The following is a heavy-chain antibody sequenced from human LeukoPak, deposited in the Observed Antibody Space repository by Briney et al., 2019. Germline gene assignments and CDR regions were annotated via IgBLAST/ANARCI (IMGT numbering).Heavy chain of an antibody. CDR3: AKGAEIDH. Sequence: GGSLRLSCAASGFNFNNFAMSWVRQAPGKGPEWLSAMTGPADTTYYAESVKGRFTISRDYSKSMVHLQMNSLRVEGTAIYYCAKGAEIDHWGQGTLVTVSS. CDR2: MTGPADTT. V-gene: IGHV3-23*01. J-gene: IGHJ4*02. CDR1: GFNFNNFA.